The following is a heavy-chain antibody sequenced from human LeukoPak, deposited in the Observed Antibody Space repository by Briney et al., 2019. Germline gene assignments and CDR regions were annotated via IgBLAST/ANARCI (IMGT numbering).Heavy chain of an antibody. CDR3: ARGGYYDSSGYYVAFDI. J-gene: IGHJ3*02. V-gene: IGHV1-69*05. Sequence: SVKVSCKASGGTFSSYAISWVRQAPGQGLEWMGGIIPIFGTANYAQKFQGRVTITTDESTSTAYMELSRLRSEDTAVYYCARGGYYDSSGYYVAFDIWGQGTMVTVSS. D-gene: IGHD3-22*01. CDR2: IIPIFGTA. CDR1: GGTFSSYA.